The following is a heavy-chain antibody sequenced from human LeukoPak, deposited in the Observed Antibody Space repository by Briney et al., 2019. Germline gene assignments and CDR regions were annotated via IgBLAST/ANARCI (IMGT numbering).Heavy chain of an antibody. CDR2: TYYRSKWYN. D-gene: IGHD6-19*01. CDR1: GGSISSYY. Sequence: PSETLSLTCTVSGGSISSYYWNWIRQSPSRGLEWLGRTYYRSKWYNDYALSVKSRISINPDTSKKQFSLQLNSVTPEDTAVYYCARSYSSGWDFESWGQGTLVTVSS. J-gene: IGHJ4*02. CDR3: ARSYSSGWDFES. V-gene: IGHV6-1*01.